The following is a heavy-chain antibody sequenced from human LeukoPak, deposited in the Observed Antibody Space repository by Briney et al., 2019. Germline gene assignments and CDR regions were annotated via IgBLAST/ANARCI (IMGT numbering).Heavy chain of an antibody. CDR2: ISAYNGNT. CDR3: ARDVYSIAAAGTFDY. CDR1: GYTFTSYG. D-gene: IGHD6-13*01. J-gene: IGHJ4*02. Sequence: GVSVKVSCKASGYTFTSYGISWVRQAPGQGLEWMGWISAYNGNTNYAQKLQGRVTMTTDTSTSTAYMELRSLRSDDAAVYYCARDVYSIAAAGTFDYWGQGTLVTVSS. V-gene: IGHV1-18*01.